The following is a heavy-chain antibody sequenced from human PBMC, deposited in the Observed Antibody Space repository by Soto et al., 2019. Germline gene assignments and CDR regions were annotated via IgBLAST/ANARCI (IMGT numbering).Heavy chain of an antibody. Sequence: SETLSLTCTVSGGSISSGGYYWSWIRQHPGKGLEWIGYIYYSGSTYYNPSLKSRVTISVGTSKNQFSLKLSSVTAADTAVYYCARASDGVAGPFDYWGQGTLVTVSS. CDR1: GGSISSGGYY. D-gene: IGHD6-19*01. CDR3: ARASDGVAGPFDY. J-gene: IGHJ4*02. V-gene: IGHV4-31*03. CDR2: IYYSGST.